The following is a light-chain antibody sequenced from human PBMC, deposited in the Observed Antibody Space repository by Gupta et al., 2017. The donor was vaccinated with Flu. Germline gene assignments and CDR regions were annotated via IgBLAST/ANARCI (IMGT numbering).Light chain of an antibody. CDR3: SSYTSSNSWE. CDR2: EVI. CDR1: SSDVGGYNY. V-gene: IGLV2-14*01. J-gene: IGLJ3*02. Sequence: QSALTQPASVSGSPGQSTTISCTGTSSDVGGYNYVSWYQHHPGKAPKLMIYEVINRPSGVSNRFSGSKSGNTASLTISGLQAEDEADYYCSSYTSSNSWEFGGGTKLTVL.